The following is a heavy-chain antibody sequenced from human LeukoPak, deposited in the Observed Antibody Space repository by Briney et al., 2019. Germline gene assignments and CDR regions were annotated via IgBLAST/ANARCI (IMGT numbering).Heavy chain of an antibody. J-gene: IGHJ4*02. CDR3: ARDGGGLPYDY. CDR2: FDPEDGET. Sequence: ASVKVSCKVSGYTLTELSMHWVRQAPGKGLEWMGGFDPEDGETIYAQKFQGRATMTTDTSTSTAYMELRSLSSDDTAVYYCARDGGGLPYDYWGQGTLVTVSS. CDR1: GYTLTELS. D-gene: IGHD4-11*01. V-gene: IGHV1-24*01.